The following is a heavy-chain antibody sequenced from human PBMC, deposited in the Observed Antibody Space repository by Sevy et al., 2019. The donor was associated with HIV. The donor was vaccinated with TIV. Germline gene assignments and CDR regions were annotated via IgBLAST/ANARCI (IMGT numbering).Heavy chain of an antibody. CDR3: AGENAWGRGYS. Sequence: SETLSSTCTVSGGSITSHYWKWIRQPPGKGLEWIANIYYNGHINYNPSLKIRVTLSLDKSKNHFSLRLSSVTAADTAMYYCAGENAWGRGYSWGQGTLVTVSS. J-gene: IGHJ4*02. CDR2: IYYNGHI. V-gene: IGHV4-59*08. CDR1: GGSITSHY. D-gene: IGHD1-26*01.